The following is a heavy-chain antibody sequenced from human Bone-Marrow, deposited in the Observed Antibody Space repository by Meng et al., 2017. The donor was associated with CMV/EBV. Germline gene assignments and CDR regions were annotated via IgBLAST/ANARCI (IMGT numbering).Heavy chain of an antibody. D-gene: IGHD4-23*01. V-gene: IGHV3-48*04. CDR1: GFTFSSYS. CDR3: ARDHYRMVVTRGAFDI. CDR2: ISSSSSTI. Sequence: GGSLRLSCAASGFTFSSYSMNWVRQAPGKGLEWVSYISSSSSTIYYADSVKGRFTISRDNAKNSLYLQMNSLRAEDTAVYYCARDHYRMVVTRGAFDIWGQGTMVTVSS. J-gene: IGHJ3*02.